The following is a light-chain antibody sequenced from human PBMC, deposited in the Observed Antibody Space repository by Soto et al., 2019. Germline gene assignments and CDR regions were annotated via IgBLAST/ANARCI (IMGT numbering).Light chain of an antibody. V-gene: IGKV3D-20*02. CDR1: QSVSSSY. J-gene: IGKJ5*01. Sequence: EIVLTQSTGTLSLSPGERATLSCRASQSVSSSYLAWYQQKPDQAPRLLIYDAFNRATGIPARFSGSGSGTDFTLTISSLEPEDFVVYYCQQRSNWPITFGQGTLLEI. CDR3: QQRSNWPIT. CDR2: DAF.